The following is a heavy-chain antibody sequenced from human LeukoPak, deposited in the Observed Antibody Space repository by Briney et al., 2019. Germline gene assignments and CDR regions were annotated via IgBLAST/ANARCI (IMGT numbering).Heavy chain of an antibody. CDR2: INHSGST. Sequence: PSETLSLTCAVYGGSFSGCYWSWIRQPPGKGLEWIGEINHSGSTNYNPSLKSRVTISVDTSKNQFSLKLSSVTAADTAVYYCARGPPIAVAGKGGHFDYWGQGTLVTVSS. D-gene: IGHD6-19*01. J-gene: IGHJ4*02. CDR1: GGSFSGCY. V-gene: IGHV4-34*01. CDR3: ARGPPIAVAGKGGHFDY.